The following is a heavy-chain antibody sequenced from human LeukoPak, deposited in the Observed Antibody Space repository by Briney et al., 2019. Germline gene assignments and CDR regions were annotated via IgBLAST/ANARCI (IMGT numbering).Heavy chain of an antibody. CDR2: IYYRGST. CDR1: GGSISSSPYY. J-gene: IGHJ5*02. V-gene: IGHV4-39*01. D-gene: IGHD2-2*01. Sequence: SETLSLTCTVSGGSISSSPYYWGWIRQPPGKGLEWLGTIYYRGSTYSNPSLNSRVTISLDTSKNQFSLRLRSVTAADTALYYCARHYLSDGILSTFDPWGQGTLVTVSS. CDR3: ARHYLSDGILSTFDP.